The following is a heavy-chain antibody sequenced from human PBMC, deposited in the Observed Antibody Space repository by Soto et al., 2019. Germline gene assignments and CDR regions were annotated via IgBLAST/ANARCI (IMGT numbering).Heavy chain of an antibody. V-gene: IGHV3-23*01. CDR3: AKDGQIIAAAGGGRHYYGMDV. CDR2: ISGSGGST. D-gene: IGHD6-13*01. CDR1: GFTFSSYA. J-gene: IGHJ6*02. Sequence: EVQLLESGGGLVQPGGSLRLSCAASGFTFSSYAMSWVRQAPGKGLEWVSAISGSGGSTYYADSVKGRFTISRDNSKNTLYLQMNSLRAEDTAVYYCAKDGQIIAAAGGGRHYYGMDVWGQGTTVTVSS.